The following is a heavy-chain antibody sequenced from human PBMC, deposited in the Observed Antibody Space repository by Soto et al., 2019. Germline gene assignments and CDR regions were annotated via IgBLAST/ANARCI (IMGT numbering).Heavy chain of an antibody. CDR1: GGSISSYY. J-gene: IGHJ6*02. D-gene: IGHD2-2*01. Sequence: PSETLSLTCTVSGGSISSYYWSWIRQPPGKGLEWTGYIYYSGSTNYNPSLKSRVTISVDTSKNQFSLKLSSVTAADTAVYYCARDHIVVVPAAPNYYNYYGMDVWRQGTTVTVSS. CDR2: IYYSGST. CDR3: ARDHIVVVPAAPNYYNYYGMDV. V-gene: IGHV4-59*01.